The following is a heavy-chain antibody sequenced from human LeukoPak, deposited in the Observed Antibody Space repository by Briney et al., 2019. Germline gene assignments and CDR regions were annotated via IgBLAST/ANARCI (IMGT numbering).Heavy chain of an antibody. Sequence: GGSLRLSCAASGFIVTRNEVSWVRQAPRKGLEWVSLMYSGGGTSYADSVKGRFTISRDTSKNTLYLQMSSLRAEDTALYYCARYDNGKDYFDYWGQGTLVTVSS. CDR2: MYSGGGT. J-gene: IGHJ4*02. V-gene: IGHV3-53*01. CDR1: GFIVTRNE. CDR3: ARYDNGKDYFDY. D-gene: IGHD1-1*01.